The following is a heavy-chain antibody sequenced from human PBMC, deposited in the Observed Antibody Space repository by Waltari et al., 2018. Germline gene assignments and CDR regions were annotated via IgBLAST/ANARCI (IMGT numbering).Heavy chain of an antibody. V-gene: IGHV3-48*03. Sequence: EVQLVESGGGLVQPGGSLRTSCEPYGFTFSSYGRNWVGQAPGKGLEWISYISGSGTTIYYADSVKGRFTISRDDAENSLYLQMNSLRAEDTALYYCARRFDSWGQGTRVTVSS. CDR1: GFTFSSYG. CDR3: ARRFDS. J-gene: IGHJ4*02. CDR2: ISGSGTTI.